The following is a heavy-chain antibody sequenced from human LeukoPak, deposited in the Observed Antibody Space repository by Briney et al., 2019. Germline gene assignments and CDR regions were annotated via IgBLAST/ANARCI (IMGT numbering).Heavy chain of an antibody. J-gene: IGHJ3*02. CDR1: GFTFDDYG. Sequence: GGSLRLSCAASGFTFDDYGMSWVRQAPGKGLEWVSGINWNGGSTGYADSVKGRFTISRDNAKNSLYLQMNSLRAEDTALYYCARADCSGGSCYGPAFDIWGQGTMVTVS. D-gene: IGHD2-15*01. V-gene: IGHV3-20*04. CDR3: ARADCSGGSCYGPAFDI. CDR2: INWNGGST.